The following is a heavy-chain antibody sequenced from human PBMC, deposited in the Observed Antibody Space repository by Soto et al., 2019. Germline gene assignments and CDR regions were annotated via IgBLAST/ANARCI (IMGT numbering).Heavy chain of an antibody. D-gene: IGHD3-10*01. V-gene: IGHV4-34*01. CDR2: ISHSGST. CDR1: GGSFSGYY. CDR3: ARVRTTMIRGPLDY. J-gene: IGHJ4*02. Sequence: SETLSLTCAVYGGSFSGYYWSWFRQPPGKGLEWIGEISHSGSTNYNPSLKSRVTISVDTSKNQFSLKLSSVTAADTAVYYCARVRTTMIRGPLDYWGQATLVT.